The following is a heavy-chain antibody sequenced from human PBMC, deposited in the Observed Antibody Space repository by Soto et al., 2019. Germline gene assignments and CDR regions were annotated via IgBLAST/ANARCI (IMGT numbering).Heavy chain of an antibody. Sequence: SETLSLTCTVSGGSISSSSYYWGWIRQPPGKGLEWIGSIYYSGSTYYNPSLKSRVKISVDTSKNQISLKLSSVTAADTAVYYCARLGATHNWFDPWGQGTLVTVSS. CDR1: GGSISSSSYY. D-gene: IGHD2-15*01. CDR2: IYYSGST. CDR3: ARLGATHNWFDP. V-gene: IGHV4-39*01. J-gene: IGHJ5*02.